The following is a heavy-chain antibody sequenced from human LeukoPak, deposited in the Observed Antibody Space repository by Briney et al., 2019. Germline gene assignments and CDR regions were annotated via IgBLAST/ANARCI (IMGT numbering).Heavy chain of an antibody. V-gene: IGHV3-21*01. D-gene: IGHD3-16*02. J-gene: IGHJ4*02. CDR2: ISSSSSYI. CDR1: GFTFSSYS. CDR3: ARDFRVDYVWGSYRYETYYFDY. Sequence: GGSLRLSCAASGFTFSSYSMTWVRQAPGKGLEWVSSISSSSSYIYYADSVKGRFTISRDNAKNSLYLQMNSLRAEDTAVYYCARDFRVDYVWGSYRYETYYFDYWGQGTLVTVSS.